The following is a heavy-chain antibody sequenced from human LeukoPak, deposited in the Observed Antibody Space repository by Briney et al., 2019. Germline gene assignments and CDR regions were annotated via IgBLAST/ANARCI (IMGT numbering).Heavy chain of an antibody. CDR3: ARGREQWLATYYFDY. CDR2: IWYDGSNK. J-gene: IGHJ4*02. V-gene: IGHV3-33*01. D-gene: IGHD6-19*01. CDR1: GFTFSSYG. Sequence: GGSLRLSCAASGFTFSSYGMHWVRQAPGKGLEWVAVIWYDGSNKYYADSVKGRFTISRGNSKNTLYLQMNSLRAEDTAVYYCARGREQWLATYYFDYWGQGTLVTVSS.